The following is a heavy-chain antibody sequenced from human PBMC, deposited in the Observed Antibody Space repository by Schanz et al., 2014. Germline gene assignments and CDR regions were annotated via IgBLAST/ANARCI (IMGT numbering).Heavy chain of an antibody. D-gene: IGHD6-13*01. CDR2: INPSGGST. CDR3: ARDGVDAAAGGNY. V-gene: IGHV1-46*03. CDR1: GGTFSTYP. Sequence: QVQVEQSGPEVKKPGASVKVSCKASGGTFSTYPINWLRQAPGQGLEWMGIINPSGGSTTYAQKFQGRVTRTRDTSTSTVYMELSSLRSEDTAVYYCARDGVDAAAGGNYWGQGTLVTVSS. J-gene: IGHJ4*02.